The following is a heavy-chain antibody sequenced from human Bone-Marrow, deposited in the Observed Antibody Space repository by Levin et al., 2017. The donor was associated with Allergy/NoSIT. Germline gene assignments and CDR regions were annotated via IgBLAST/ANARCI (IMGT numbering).Heavy chain of an antibody. CDR1: GFTFSNYD. CDR3: AKSPVGCGGDCYLNY. CDR2: ISDSGDKT. D-gene: IGHD2-21*01. V-gene: IGHV3-23*01. Sequence: PPGGSLRLSCAGSGFTFSNYDMTWVRQAPGKGLEWVSGISDSGDKTSYADSVKGRFTISRDNSKNTLYLQMSTLRGDDTAVYYCAKSPVGCGGDCYLNYWGQGTLVTVSS. J-gene: IGHJ4*02.